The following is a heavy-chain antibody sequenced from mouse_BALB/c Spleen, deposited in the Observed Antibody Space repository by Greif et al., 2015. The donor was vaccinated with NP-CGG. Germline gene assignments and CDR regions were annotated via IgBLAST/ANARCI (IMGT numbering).Heavy chain of an antibody. D-gene: IGHD2-4*01. CDR2: IWSGGST. CDR3: ARNKGNMITYAMDY. J-gene: IGHJ4*01. Sequence: QVQLKDSGPGLVQPSQSLSITCTVSGFSLTSYGVHWVRQSPGKGLEWLGVIWSGGSTDYNAAFISRLSISKDNSKSQVFFKMNSLQANDTAIYYCARNKGNMITYAMDYWGQGTSVTVSS. CDR1: GFSLTSYG. V-gene: IGHV2-2*02.